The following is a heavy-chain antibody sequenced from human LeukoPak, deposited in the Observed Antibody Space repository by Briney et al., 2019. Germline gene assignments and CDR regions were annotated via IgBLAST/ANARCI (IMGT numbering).Heavy chain of an antibody. CDR2: IYTSGTI. J-gene: IGHJ6*03. D-gene: IGHD2-15*01. V-gene: IGHV4-4*07. Sequence: PSETLSLTCTVSGGSISSYYWSWIRQPAGTALEWIGRIYTSGTITYNPSLKSRVTMSVDTSKNQFSLKLSSVTAADTAVYYCARSVEGYCSGGSCYSYYYYMDVWGKGTTVTVSS. CDR1: GGSISSYY. CDR3: ARSVEGYCSGGSCYSYYYYMDV.